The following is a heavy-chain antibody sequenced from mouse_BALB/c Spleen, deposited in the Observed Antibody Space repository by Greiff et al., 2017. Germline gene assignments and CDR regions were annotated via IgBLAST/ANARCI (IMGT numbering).Heavy chain of an antibody. D-gene: IGHD1-1*01. V-gene: IGHV5-6-5*01. Sequence: EVQGVESGGGLVKPGGSLKLSCAASGFTFSSYAMSWVRQTPEKRLEWVATISSGGTTYYPDSVKGRFTISRDNARNILYLQMSSLRSEDTAMYYCARDYYGSSNWYFDVWGAGTTVTVSS. CDR1: GFTFSSYA. J-gene: IGHJ1*01. CDR2: ISSGGTT. CDR3: ARDYYGSSNWYFDV.